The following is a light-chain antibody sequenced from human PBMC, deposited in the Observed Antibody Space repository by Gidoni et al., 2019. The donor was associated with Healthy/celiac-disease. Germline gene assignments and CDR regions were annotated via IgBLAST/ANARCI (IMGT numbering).Light chain of an antibody. J-gene: IGKJ2*01. CDR1: QSVSSN. CDR2: GAS. Sequence: EIVMTQSPATLSASPGERATPSCRASQSVSSNLAWYQQKPGQAPRLLIYGASTRATGIPARFSGSGSGTEFTLTISSLQSEDFAVYYCQQYNNWPPMYTFGQGTKLEIK. V-gene: IGKV3-15*01. CDR3: QQYNNWPPMYT.